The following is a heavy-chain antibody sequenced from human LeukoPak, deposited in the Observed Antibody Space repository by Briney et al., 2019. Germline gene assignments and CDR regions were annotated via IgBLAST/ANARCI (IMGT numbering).Heavy chain of an antibody. CDR1: GGTFSSYT. J-gene: IGHJ4*02. V-gene: IGHV1-69*13. Sequence: ASVKVSCKTSGGTFSSYTISWVRQAPGQGLEWMGGIIPIFGTANYAQKFQGRVTITADESTSTAYMELSSLRSEDTAVYYCARYDFWSGYYYAVDYWGQGTLVTVSS. CDR3: ARYDFWSGYYYAVDY. D-gene: IGHD3-3*01. CDR2: IIPIFGTA.